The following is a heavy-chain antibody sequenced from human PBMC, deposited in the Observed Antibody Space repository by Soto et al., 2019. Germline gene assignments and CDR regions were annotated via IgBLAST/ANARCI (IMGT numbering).Heavy chain of an antibody. Sequence: SETLSLTCTVSGGSVSSGSYYWSWIRQPPGKGLEWIGYIYYSGSTNYNHSLKSRVTISVDTSKNQFSLKLSSVTAADTAVYYCARVVYYDSSGYYPFDPWGQGTLVTVSS. CDR3: ARVVYYDSSGYYPFDP. V-gene: IGHV4-61*01. J-gene: IGHJ5*02. D-gene: IGHD3-22*01. CDR2: IYYSGST. CDR1: GGSVSSGSYY.